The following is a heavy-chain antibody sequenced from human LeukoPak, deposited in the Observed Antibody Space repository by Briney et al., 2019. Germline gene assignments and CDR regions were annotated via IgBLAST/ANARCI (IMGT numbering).Heavy chain of an antibody. D-gene: IGHD6-6*01. V-gene: IGHV1-3*03. CDR3: ARGAPRIAARSWNTRFDP. J-gene: IGHJ5*02. CDR2: INAGNGNT. CDR1: GYTFTSYA. Sequence: GASVKVSCKASGYTFTSYAMHWVRQAPGQRLEWMGWINAGNGNTKYSQEFQGRVTITRDTSASTAYMELSSLRSEDMAVYYCARGAPRIAARSWNTRFDPWGQGTLVTVSS.